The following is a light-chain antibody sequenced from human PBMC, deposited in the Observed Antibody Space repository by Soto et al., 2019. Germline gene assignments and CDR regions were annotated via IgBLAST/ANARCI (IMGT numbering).Light chain of an antibody. CDR1: QSLSSSY. CDR2: GAS. Sequence: EIVLTQSPGTLSLSPGERATLSCWASQSLSSSYLAWYQQKSGQAPRLLIYGASRRASGISDMFSGSGSGTDFTLTISRLEPEDFAVYYCQQYDTSPITFGQGTRLEIK. J-gene: IGKJ5*01. V-gene: IGKV3-20*01. CDR3: QQYDTSPIT.